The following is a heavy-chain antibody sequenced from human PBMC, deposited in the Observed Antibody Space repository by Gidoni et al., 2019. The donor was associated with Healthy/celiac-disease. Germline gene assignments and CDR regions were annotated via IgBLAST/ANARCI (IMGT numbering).Heavy chain of an antibody. D-gene: IGHD2-2*01. CDR2: MSSSSSYT. Sequence: QVQLVESGGGLVKHGGSLRLSCAASGFTFSDYYMSWIRQAPGKGLEWVSDMSSSSSYTNYADSVKGRFTISRDNAKNSLYLQMNSLRAEDTAVYYCARVGGVVPAAINYWGQGTLVTVSS. CDR1: GFTFSDYY. V-gene: IGHV3-11*06. CDR3: ARVGGVVPAAINY. J-gene: IGHJ4*02.